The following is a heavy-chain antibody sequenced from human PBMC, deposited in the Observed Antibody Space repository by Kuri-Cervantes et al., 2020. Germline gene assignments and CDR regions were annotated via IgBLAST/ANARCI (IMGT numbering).Heavy chain of an antibody. CDR3: ARAGQFIPVAGRDAFDI. CDR2: IYYSGST. Sequence: SETLSLTCTVSGGSISSGGYYWSWIRQHPGKGLEWIGYIYYSGSTNYNPSLKSRVTISVDTSKNQFSLKLTSVTATDTAVYFCARAGQFIPVAGRDAFDIWGQGTLVTVSS. D-gene: IGHD6-19*01. CDR1: GGSISSGGYY. V-gene: IGHV4-31*03. J-gene: IGHJ3*02.